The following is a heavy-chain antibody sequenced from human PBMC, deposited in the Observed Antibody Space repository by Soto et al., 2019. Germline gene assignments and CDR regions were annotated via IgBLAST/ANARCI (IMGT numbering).Heavy chain of an antibody. CDR1: GFTFSDYR. Sequence: GGSLRLSCAASGFTFSDYRMHWVRQAPGQGLVWVSRIYNDGSRTNYADSVKGRFTISRDTGKNTLYLQMNSLRAEDTAVYYCASEGRYGGTYYDAFEMWGQGTMVTVSS. CDR3: ASEGRYGGTYYDAFEM. D-gene: IGHD1-26*01. CDR2: IYNDGSRT. J-gene: IGHJ3*02. V-gene: IGHV3-74*01.